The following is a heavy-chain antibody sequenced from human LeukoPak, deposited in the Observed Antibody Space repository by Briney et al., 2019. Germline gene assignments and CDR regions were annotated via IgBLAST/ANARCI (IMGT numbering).Heavy chain of an antibody. CDR3: ARGTIAAAGYYYFDY. D-gene: IGHD6-13*01. Sequence: GGSLRLSCAASEFTFSSYWMSWVRQAPGKGLEWVANIKQDGSEKYYVDSVKGRFTISRDNAKNSLYLQMNSLRAEDTAVYYCARGTIAAAGYYYFDYWGQGTQVTVSS. CDR1: EFTFSSYW. V-gene: IGHV3-7*04. CDR2: IKQDGSEK. J-gene: IGHJ4*02.